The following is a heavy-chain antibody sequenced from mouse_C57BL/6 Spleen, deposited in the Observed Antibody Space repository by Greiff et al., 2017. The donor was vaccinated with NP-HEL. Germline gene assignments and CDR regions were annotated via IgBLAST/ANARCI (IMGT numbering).Heavy chain of an antibody. Sequence: QVQLQQSGAELVRPGASVTLSCKASGYTFTDYEMHWVKQTPVHGLEWIGAIDPETGGTAYNQKFKGKAILTADKSSSTAYMELRSLTSEDSAVYYCTRWYYYVGFAYWGQGTLVTVSA. J-gene: IGHJ3*01. CDR3: TRWYYYVGFAY. D-gene: IGHD1-1*01. V-gene: IGHV1-15*01. CDR2: IDPETGGT. CDR1: GYTFTDYE.